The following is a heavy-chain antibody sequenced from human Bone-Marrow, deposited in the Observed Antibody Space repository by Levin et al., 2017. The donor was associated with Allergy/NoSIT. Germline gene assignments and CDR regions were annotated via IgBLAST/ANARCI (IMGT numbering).Heavy chain of an antibody. V-gene: IGHV3-30*18. CDR1: GFTFSSYG. CDR2: ISYDGSNK. J-gene: IGHJ6*02. CDR3: AKDTAVAGAYYYGMNV. D-gene: IGHD6-19*01. Sequence: TGGSLRLSCAASGFTFSSYGMHWVRQAPGKGLEWVAVISYDGSNKYYADSVKGRFTISRDNSKNTLYLQMNSLRAEDTAVYYCAKDTAVAGAYYYGMNVWGQGTTVTVSS.